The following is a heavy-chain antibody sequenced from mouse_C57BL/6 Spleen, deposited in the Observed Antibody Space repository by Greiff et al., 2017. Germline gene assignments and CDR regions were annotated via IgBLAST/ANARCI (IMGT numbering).Heavy chain of an antibody. V-gene: IGHV5-17*01. CDR1: GFTFSDYG. J-gene: IGHJ2*01. CDR3: ARGYYGYFDY. CDR2: ISSGSSTI. Sequence: EVMLVESGGGLVKPGGSLKLSCAASGFTFSDYGMHWVRQAPEKGLEWVAYISSGSSTIYYADTVKGRFTISRDNAKNTLFLQMTSLRSDDTAMYYCARGYYGYFDYWGQGTTLTVSS. D-gene: IGHD1-1*01.